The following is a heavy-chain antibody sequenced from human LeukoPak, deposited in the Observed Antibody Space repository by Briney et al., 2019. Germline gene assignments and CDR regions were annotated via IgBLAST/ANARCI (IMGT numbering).Heavy chain of an antibody. D-gene: IGHD5-24*01. CDR2: IFYSGST. CDR1: GGSISSYY. V-gene: IGHV4-59*01. Sequence: WETLSLTCTVSGGSISSYYWSWIRQPPGKGLEWIGFIFYSGSTNYNPSVKSRVTISVDTSKNQFSLKLRSVTAADTAVYYCAREDGYNSPYYFDYWGQGTLVTVSS. J-gene: IGHJ4*02. CDR3: AREDGYNSPYYFDY.